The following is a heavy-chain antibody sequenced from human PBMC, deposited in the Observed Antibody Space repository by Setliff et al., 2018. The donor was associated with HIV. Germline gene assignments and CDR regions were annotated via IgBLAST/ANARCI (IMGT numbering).Heavy chain of an antibody. Sequence: PGESLKISCQGSEYSFTNYWVGWVRQMPDKGLEWMGLIWPTDSDTIYSPSFQGQVTLSADKSISTVYLQWNSLRPADTAMYYCGRSGKSGELYAYWGQGTLVTVSS. CDR3: GRSGKSGELYAY. CDR2: IWPTDSDT. J-gene: IGHJ4*02. CDR1: EYSFTNYW. D-gene: IGHD3-10*01. V-gene: IGHV5-51*01.